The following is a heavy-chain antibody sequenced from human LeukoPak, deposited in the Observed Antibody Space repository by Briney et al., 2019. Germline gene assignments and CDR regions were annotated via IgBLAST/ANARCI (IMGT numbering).Heavy chain of an antibody. Sequence: PGGSLRLSCAASGFTFSSYDMSWVRQAPGKGLEWVSAVSGSGGSTYYADSVKGRFTISRDNSKNTLYLQMNSLRAEDTAVYYCANSRDFWSGYYYFDYWGQGTLVTVSS. CDR3: ANSRDFWSGYYYFDY. V-gene: IGHV3-23*01. J-gene: IGHJ4*02. CDR2: VSGSGGST. CDR1: GFTFSSYD. D-gene: IGHD3-3*01.